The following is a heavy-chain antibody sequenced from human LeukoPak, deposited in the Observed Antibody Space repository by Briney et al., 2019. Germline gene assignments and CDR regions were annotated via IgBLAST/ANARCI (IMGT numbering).Heavy chain of an antibody. CDR2: ISWNSGSI. Sequence: PGRSLRLSCAASGFTFDDYAMHWVRQAPGKGLEWVSGISWNSGSIGYADSVKGRFTLSRDNAKNSLYLKMNSLRAEDTALYYCAKDGPAAGGPFDYWGQGTLVTVSS. V-gene: IGHV3-9*01. J-gene: IGHJ4*02. D-gene: IGHD6-13*01. CDR3: AKDGPAAGGPFDY. CDR1: GFTFDDYA.